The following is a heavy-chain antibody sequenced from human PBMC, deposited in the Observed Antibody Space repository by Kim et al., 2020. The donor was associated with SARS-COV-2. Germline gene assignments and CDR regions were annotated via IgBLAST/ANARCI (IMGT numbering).Heavy chain of an antibody. V-gene: IGHV4-59*08. CDR2: ISYSGSP. CDR1: GDSIRSYY. D-gene: IGHD3-10*01. Sequence: SETLSLTCSVSGDSIRSYYWSWIRQPPVKGLEWIGCISYSGSPSYNPSLKSRVTISVDTSKNQFSLHLSSVTAADTAVYYFSRLSDCSYVSWSYYGDAF. J-gene: IGHJ3*01. CDR3: SRLSDCSYVSWSYYGDAF.